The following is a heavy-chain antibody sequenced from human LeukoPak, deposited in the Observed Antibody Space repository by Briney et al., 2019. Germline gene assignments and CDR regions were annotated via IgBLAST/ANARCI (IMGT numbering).Heavy chain of an antibody. V-gene: IGHV4-34*01. Sequence: SETLSLTCAVYGGSFSGYYWSWIRQPPGKGLEWIGEINHSGSTNYNPSLKSRVTISVDTSKNQFSLKLSSVTAADTAVYYCARGRYLPLYFDYWGQGTLVTVSS. CDR1: GGSFSGYY. CDR3: ARGRYLPLYFDY. J-gene: IGHJ4*02. CDR2: INHSGST. D-gene: IGHD3-16*02.